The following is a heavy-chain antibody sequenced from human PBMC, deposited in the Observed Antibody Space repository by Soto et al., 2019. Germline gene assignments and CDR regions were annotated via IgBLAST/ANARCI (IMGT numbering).Heavy chain of an antibody. D-gene: IGHD6-13*01. CDR3: ARVPAYSTRWSSDPSFDP. CDR2: INPYNGNT. Sequence: QVLLVQSGAAVKTPGASVKISCQASGYTFTNYGITWVRQTPGQGFEWMAWINPYNGNTNYAQNLQGRVTMTTDTSTSTVYMELRSLRSDDTAVYYCARVPAYSTRWSSDPSFDPWGQGTLVTVSS. J-gene: IGHJ5*02. CDR1: GYTFTNYG. V-gene: IGHV1-18*01.